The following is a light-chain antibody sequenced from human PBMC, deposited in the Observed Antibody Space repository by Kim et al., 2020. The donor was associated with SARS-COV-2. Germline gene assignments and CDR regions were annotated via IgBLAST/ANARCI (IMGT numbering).Light chain of an antibody. CDR2: ATS. CDR3: QQASSFPLS. V-gene: IGKV1D-12*01. Sequence: DIQMTQTPSSVSASVGDRVTLTCRASQTIATWLAWYQQKPGKAPKLLIYATSSLQSGVPSRFSGSGSGTDFTLTISSLQPEDFATYYCQQASSFPLSFGGGTRVDIK. J-gene: IGKJ4*01. CDR1: QTIATW.